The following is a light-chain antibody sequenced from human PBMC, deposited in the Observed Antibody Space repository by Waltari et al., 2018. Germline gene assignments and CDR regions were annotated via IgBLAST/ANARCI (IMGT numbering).Light chain of an antibody. J-gene: IGKJ1*01. CDR2: GAV. V-gene: IGKV3-20*01. Sequence: DIVLTQSPTSLSLSPGERATLSCRASQRGSSNSLAWYQQRPGQAPRLVIYGAVTRAAGIPARFSGGGSGTDFTLTISRLEPEDFVVYYCQHYADSLWTFGQGTKVEVK. CDR1: QRGSSNS. CDR3: QHYADSLWT.